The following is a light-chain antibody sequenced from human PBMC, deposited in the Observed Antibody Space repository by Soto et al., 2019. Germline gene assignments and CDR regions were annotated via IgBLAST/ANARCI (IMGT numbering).Light chain of an antibody. Sequence: EIVMTQSPATLSVSPGERATLSCRASQSVSSSLAWYQQKPGQAPRLLIYDASTRATAIPARFSGSGSGTEFTLTISSLQSEDFAVYSCQQYDNWPPKFTFGQGTKLEIK. CDR1: QSVSSS. V-gene: IGKV3-15*01. CDR2: DAS. J-gene: IGKJ2*01. CDR3: QQYDNWPPKFT.